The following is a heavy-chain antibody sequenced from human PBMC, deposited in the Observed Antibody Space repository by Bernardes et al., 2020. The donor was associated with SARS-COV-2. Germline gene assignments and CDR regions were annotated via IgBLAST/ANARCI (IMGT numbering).Heavy chain of an antibody. CDR3: ARRSASNWSHDC. Sequence: GGSLRLSCAGSGVTVSTNYMSWVRQAPGKGLEWVSVTYRGGSTYYADSVKGRFTISRDNSKNTLYLQMNSLRTEDTAIYYCARRSASNWSHDCWGQGTLVTGSS. J-gene: IGHJ4*02. D-gene: IGHD6-13*01. CDR2: TYRGGST. CDR1: GVTVSTNY. V-gene: IGHV3-66*02.